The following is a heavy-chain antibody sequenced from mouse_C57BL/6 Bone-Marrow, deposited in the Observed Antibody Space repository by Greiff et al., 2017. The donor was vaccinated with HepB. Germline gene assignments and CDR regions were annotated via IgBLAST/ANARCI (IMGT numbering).Heavy chain of an antibody. CDR2: IWSGGST. V-gene: IGHV2-2*01. Sequence: QLQQSGPGLVQPSQSLSITCTVSGFSLTSYGVHWVRQSPGKGLEWLGVIWSGGSTDYNAAFISRLSISKDNSKSQVFFKMNSLQADDTAIYYCATPVTTGAMDYWGQGTSVTVSS. CDR3: ATPVTTGAMDY. J-gene: IGHJ4*01. CDR1: GFSLTSYG. D-gene: IGHD2-2*01.